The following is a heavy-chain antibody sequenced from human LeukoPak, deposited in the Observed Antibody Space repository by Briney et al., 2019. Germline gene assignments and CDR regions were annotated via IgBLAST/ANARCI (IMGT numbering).Heavy chain of an antibody. Sequence: SETLSLTCTVSGVSISSSSYYWGWLRQPPGKGLEWIVSIYYSGSTYYNPSLKSRVTISVDTSKNQFSLKLSSVTAADTAVYYCASVYCSGGSCYSLGLGSFDYWGQGTLVTVSS. J-gene: IGHJ4*02. V-gene: IGHV4-39*07. D-gene: IGHD2-15*01. CDR1: GVSISSSSYY. CDR2: IYYSGST. CDR3: ASVYCSGGSCYSLGLGSFDY.